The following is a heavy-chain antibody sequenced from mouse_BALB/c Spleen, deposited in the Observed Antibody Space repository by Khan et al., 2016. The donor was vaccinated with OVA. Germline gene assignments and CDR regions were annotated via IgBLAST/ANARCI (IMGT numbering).Heavy chain of an antibody. J-gene: IGHJ3*01. CDR2: INSDGDYT. Sequence: EVELVESGGDLVKPGGSLRLSCAASGFTFSTYGMSWVRQPPDKRLEWVATINSDGDYTYYPDTVMGRFTISRNNAENTLYLQMSSLQSEDTAIYYCASHLTGSFAYWGQGTLVTVSA. CDR3: ASHLTGSFAY. D-gene: IGHD4-1*01. V-gene: IGHV5-6*01. CDR1: GFTFSTYG.